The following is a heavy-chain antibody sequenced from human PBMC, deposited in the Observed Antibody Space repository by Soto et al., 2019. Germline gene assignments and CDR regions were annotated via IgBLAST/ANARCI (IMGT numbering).Heavy chain of an antibody. CDR2: INPSGGTT. Sequence: QVQLAQSGTEVKKPGASVKVSCKTSGYIFTSYYIHWVRQAPGQGLEWMGIINPSGGTTTYAQKFQGRVTITRDTSTSTVYVELSSLRSEDTAVYYCARGPATAPDAYWGLGTLVTVSS. CDR1: GYIFTSYY. D-gene: IGHD2-2*01. CDR3: ARGPATAPDAY. V-gene: IGHV1-46*01. J-gene: IGHJ4*02.